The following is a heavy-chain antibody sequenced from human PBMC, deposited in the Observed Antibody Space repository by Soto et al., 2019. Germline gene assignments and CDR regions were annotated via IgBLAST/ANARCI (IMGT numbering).Heavy chain of an antibody. J-gene: IGHJ4*02. CDR1: GGSISSGDYY. CDR3: ARVGNPPEYYFDY. V-gene: IGHV4-30-4*01. CDR2: IYYSGST. Sequence: QVQLQESGPGLVKPSQTLSLTCTVSGGSISSGDYYWNWIRQPQGNGLEWIGYIYYSGSTYYNPSLKSRVTLSVSTSKNQFSLKLSSVTAADTAVYYCARVGNPPEYYFDYWGQGTLVTVSS.